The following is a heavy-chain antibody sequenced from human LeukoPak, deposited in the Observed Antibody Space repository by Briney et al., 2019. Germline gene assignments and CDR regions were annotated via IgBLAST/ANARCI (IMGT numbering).Heavy chain of an antibody. CDR2: IYPNSGGT. Sequence: WASVKVSCKASGYTFTGYYMHWVRQAPGQGLEWMGWIYPNSGGTNYAQKFQGRVTMTRDTSISTAYMELSRLRSDDTAVYYCAREVGDGYNYNDYWGQGTLVTVSS. V-gene: IGHV1-2*02. D-gene: IGHD5-24*01. J-gene: IGHJ4*02. CDR1: GYTFTGYY. CDR3: AREVGDGYNYNDY.